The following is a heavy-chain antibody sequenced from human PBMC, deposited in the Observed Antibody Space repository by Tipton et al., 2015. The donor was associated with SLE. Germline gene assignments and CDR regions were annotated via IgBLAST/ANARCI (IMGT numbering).Heavy chain of an antibody. CDR2: IYPTDSKT. Sequence: QLVQSGAEVKKPGESLKISCKGSGYIFSNYWIGWVRQMPGKDLEWMGIIYPTDSKTRYSPPFQGQVTISADKSISTAYLQWNSLKPSDTAIYFCAGHPTEYSSARYWGQGTQVTVSS. CDR3: AGHPTEYSSARY. D-gene: IGHD3-22*01. J-gene: IGHJ4*02. CDR1: GYIFSNYW. V-gene: IGHV5-51*01.